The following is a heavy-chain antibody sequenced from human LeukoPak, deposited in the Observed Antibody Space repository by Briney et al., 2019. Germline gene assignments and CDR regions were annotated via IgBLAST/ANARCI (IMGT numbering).Heavy chain of an antibody. CDR3: ARVNLRGSNYNWFDP. J-gene: IGHJ5*02. Sequence: ASVKVSCKTSGGTFLSHTFSWVRQAPGQGLEWMGKITPVINTANYAQTFQGIVSIYADKSTTTVYMDLSGLRPDDTAVYYCARVNLRGSNYNWFDPWGQGTRVTVSS. V-gene: IGHV1-69*08. CDR1: GGTFLSHT. D-gene: IGHD1-26*01. CDR2: ITPVINTA.